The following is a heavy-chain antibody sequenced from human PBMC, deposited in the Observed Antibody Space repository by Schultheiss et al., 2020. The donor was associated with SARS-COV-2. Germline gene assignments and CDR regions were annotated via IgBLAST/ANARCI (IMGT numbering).Heavy chain of an antibody. Sequence: GGSLRLSCAASGFTFSSYGMHWVRQAPGKGLEWVAVIWYDGSNKYYADSVKGRFTISRDNSKNTLYLQMNSLRAEDTAVYYCARDRSIFGVVGDYYYGMDVWGQGTTVTVSS. CDR2: IWYDGSNK. CDR1: GFTFSSYG. J-gene: IGHJ6*02. CDR3: ARDRSIFGVVGDYYYGMDV. V-gene: IGHV3-33*01. D-gene: IGHD3-3*01.